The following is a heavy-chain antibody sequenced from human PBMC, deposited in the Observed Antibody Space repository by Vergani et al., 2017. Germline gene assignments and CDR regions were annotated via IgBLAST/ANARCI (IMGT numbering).Heavy chain of an antibody. D-gene: IGHD3-10*01. CDR2: IIPIFGIA. CDR1: GGTFSSYA. V-gene: IGHV1-69*17. Sequence: QVQLVQSGAEVKKPGSSVKVSCKASGGTFSSYAISWVRQAPGQGLEWMGGIIPIFGIANYAQKFQGRVTITADKSTSTAYMELSSLRSEDTAVYYCMLTMVRGVTWFDPWGQGTLVTVSS. J-gene: IGHJ5*02. CDR3: MLTMVRGVTWFDP.